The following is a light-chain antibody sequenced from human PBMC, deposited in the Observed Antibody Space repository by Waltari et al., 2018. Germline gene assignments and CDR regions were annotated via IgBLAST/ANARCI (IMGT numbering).Light chain of an antibody. Sequence: EIVLTQSPGTLSLSPGDRATLSCRAGQSFSNNYLAWYQQKPGQAPRLLISGASSRAPGIPDRFSGSGSGTDFTLTISRLEPEDFAVYYCQQYGTSYTFGQGTKLEIK. V-gene: IGKV3-20*01. CDR1: QSFSNNY. CDR3: QQYGTSYT. J-gene: IGKJ2*01. CDR2: GAS.